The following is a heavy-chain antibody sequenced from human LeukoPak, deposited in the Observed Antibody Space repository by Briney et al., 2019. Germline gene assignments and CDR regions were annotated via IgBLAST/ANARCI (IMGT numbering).Heavy chain of an antibody. V-gene: IGHV4-39*01. CDR3: ARHRIAARVSFDY. CDR2: IYYSGST. D-gene: IGHD6-6*01. J-gene: IGHJ4*02. CDR1: GGSIGSSYYY. Sequence: SETLSLTCTVSGGSIGSSYYYWGWIRQPPGRGLEWIGSIYYSGSTYYNPSLKSRVTISEDTSKNQFSLKLNSVTAADTAVYYCARHRIAARVSFDYWGQGTLVTLSS.